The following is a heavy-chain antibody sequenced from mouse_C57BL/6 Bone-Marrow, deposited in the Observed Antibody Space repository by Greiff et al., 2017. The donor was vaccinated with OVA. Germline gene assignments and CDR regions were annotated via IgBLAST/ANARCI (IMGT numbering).Heavy chain of an antibody. Sequence: QVQLKQSGPGILQPSQTLSLTCSFSGFSLSTFGMGVGWIRQPSGKGLEWLAQIWWDDDKYYNPAVKSRLTISKDTSKNQVFLKIANVDTADTATYYCARSDYYGSSGYFDVWGTGTTVTVSS. CDR3: ARSDYYGSSGYFDV. V-gene: IGHV8-8*01. CDR2: IWWDDDK. J-gene: IGHJ1*03. CDR1: GFSLSTFGMG. D-gene: IGHD1-1*01.